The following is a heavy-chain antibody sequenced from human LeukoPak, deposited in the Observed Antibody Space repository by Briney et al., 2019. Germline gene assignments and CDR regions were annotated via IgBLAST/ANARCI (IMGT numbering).Heavy chain of an antibody. V-gene: IGHV3-9*01. Sequence: GGSLRLSCAASGFTFDDYAMHWVRQAPGKGLEWVLGISWNSGSIGYADSVKGRFTISRDNAKNSLYLQMNSLRAEDTALYYCAKDFKAVAGGMDVWGQGTTVTVSS. CDR1: GFTFDDYA. CDR2: ISWNSGSI. J-gene: IGHJ6*02. CDR3: AKDFKAVAGGMDV. D-gene: IGHD6-19*01.